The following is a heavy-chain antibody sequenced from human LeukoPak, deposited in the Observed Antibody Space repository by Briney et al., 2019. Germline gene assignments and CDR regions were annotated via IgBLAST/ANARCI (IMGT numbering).Heavy chain of an antibody. D-gene: IGHD1-26*01. V-gene: IGHV4-34*01. Sequence: PSETLSLTCAVYGGSFSGYYWSWIRQPPGKGLEWVGEIDHSGSTNYNPSLKSRVTISVDTSKNQFSLKLSSVTAADTAVYYCARGQVGATDFDYWGQGTLVTVSS. J-gene: IGHJ4*02. CDR2: IDHSGST. CDR1: GGSFSGYY. CDR3: ARGQVGATDFDY.